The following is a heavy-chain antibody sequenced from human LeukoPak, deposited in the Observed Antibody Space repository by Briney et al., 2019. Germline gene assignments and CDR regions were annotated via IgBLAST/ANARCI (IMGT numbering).Heavy chain of an antibody. CDR1: GFTFSDYD. CDR2: ISWNSGSI. V-gene: IGHV3-20*04. J-gene: IGHJ3*02. D-gene: IGHD6-13*01. CDR3: ARDSFEPPGGIAAAGTTPDAFDI. Sequence: GGSLRLSCAASGFTFSDYDMSWIRQAPGKGLEWVSGISWNSGSIGYADSVKGRFTISRDNAKNSLYLQMNSLRAEDTAVYYCARDSFEPPGGIAAAGTTPDAFDIWGQGTMVTVSS.